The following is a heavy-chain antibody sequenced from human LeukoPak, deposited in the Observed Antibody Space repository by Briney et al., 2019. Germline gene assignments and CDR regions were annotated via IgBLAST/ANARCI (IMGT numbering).Heavy chain of an antibody. CDR1: GYTFTSYG. CDR2: ISAYNGNT. V-gene: IGHV1-18*01. J-gene: IGHJ5*02. D-gene: IGHD6-13*01. CDR3: ARMVAAAGLNWFDP. Sequence: GASVKVSCKASGYTFTSYGINWVRQAPGQGLEWMGWISAYNGNTNYAQKLQGRVTMTTDTSTSTAYMELRSLRSDDTAVYYCARMVAAAGLNWFDPWGQGTLVTVSS.